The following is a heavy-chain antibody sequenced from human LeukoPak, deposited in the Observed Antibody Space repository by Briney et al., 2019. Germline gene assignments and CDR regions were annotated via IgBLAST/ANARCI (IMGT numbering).Heavy chain of an antibody. D-gene: IGHD7-27*01. CDR2: INTNGDST. CDR1: GFTFSTYA. CDR3: ATESSWGSWLFDY. J-gene: IGHJ4*02. V-gene: IGHV3-64*01. Sequence: GGSLRLSCAASGFTFSTYAMHWVRQAPGEGLEYVSGINTNGDSTYYANSVKGRFTVSRDNSKNTLYLQMGSLRAEDMAVYYCATESSWGSWLFDYWGQGTLVTVSS.